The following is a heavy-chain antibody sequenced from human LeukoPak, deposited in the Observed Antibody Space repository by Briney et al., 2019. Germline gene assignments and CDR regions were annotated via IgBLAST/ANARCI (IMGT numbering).Heavy chain of an antibody. J-gene: IGHJ4*02. CDR2: ISSSSSYI. CDR3: ARDGGGITMIVVPDY. CDR1: GFTFSSYS. Sequence: GGSLRLSCAASGFTFSSYSMNWSRQPPGKGREWVYPISSSSSYIYYADSVKGRFTISRDNAKNSLYLQMNSLRAEDAAVYYCARDGGGITMIVVPDYWGQGTLVTVSS. V-gene: IGHV3-21*01. D-gene: IGHD3-22*01.